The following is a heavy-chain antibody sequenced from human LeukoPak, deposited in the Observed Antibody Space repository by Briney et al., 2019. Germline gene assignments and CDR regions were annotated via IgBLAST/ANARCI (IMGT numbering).Heavy chain of an antibody. CDR1: GFTFRNHG. V-gene: IGHV3-30*02. CDR3: VRDFSNYVAFFDS. Sequence: GGSLRLSCATSGFTFRNHGMHWVRQAPGKGLEWVAFIRYDQLQDYYADSVRGRFTISRDNSKSALYLQMGSLRPEDTAMYYCVRDFSNYVAFFDSWGQGVLVTVSS. D-gene: IGHD4-11*01. CDR2: IRYDQLQD. J-gene: IGHJ4*02.